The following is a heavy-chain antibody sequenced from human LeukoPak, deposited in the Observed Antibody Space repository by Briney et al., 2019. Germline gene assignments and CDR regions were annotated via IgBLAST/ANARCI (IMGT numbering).Heavy chain of an antibody. D-gene: IGHD3-10*01. V-gene: IGHV1-2*02. CDR3: ASTYYGSGSYFKRGTPYNWFDP. CDR1: GYTFTGYY. J-gene: IGHJ5*02. CDR2: INPNSGGT. Sequence: ASVKVSCKASGYTFTGYYMHWVRQAPGQGFEWMGWINPNSGGTNYAQKFQGRVTMTRDTSISTAYMELSRLRSDDTAVYYCASTYYGSGSYFKRGTPYNWFDPWGQGTLVTVSS.